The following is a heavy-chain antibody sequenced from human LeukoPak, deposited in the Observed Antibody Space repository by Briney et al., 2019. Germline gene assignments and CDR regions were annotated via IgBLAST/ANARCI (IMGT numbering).Heavy chain of an antibody. CDR1: GFTFSSYA. CDR2: ISYDGSNK. CDR3: ARDPDYYGSGSYLDY. Sequence: GGSLRLSCAASGFTFSSYAMHWVRQVPGKGLEWVAVISYDGSNKYYADSVKGRFTISRDNSKNTLYLQMNSLRAEDTAVYYCARDPDYYGSGSYLDYWGQGTLVTVSS. D-gene: IGHD3-10*01. V-gene: IGHV3-30*04. J-gene: IGHJ4*02.